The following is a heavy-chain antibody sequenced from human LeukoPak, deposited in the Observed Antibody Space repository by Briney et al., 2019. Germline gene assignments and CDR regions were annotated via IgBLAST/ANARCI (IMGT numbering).Heavy chain of an antibody. Sequence: GASVKVSCKASGYTFTSYGISWVRQAPGQGPEWMGWISAYNGNTNYAQKLQGRVTMTTDTSTSTAYMELRSLRSDDTAVYYCARDLLGAVAGTKSAYYYYYMDVWGKGTTVTVSS. D-gene: IGHD6-19*01. CDR3: ARDLLGAVAGTKSAYYYYYMDV. CDR2: ISAYNGNT. V-gene: IGHV1-18*01. CDR1: GYTFTSYG. J-gene: IGHJ6*03.